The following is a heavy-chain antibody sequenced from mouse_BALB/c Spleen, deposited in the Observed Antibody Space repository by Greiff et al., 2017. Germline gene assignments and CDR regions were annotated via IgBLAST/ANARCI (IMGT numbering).Heavy chain of an antibody. V-gene: IGHV5-9-3*01. D-gene: IGHD2-4*01. CDR1: GFTFSSYA. CDR3: ARQRNSTMITTPFDY. Sequence: EVNVVESGGGLVKPGGSLKLSCAASGFTFSSYAMSWVRQTPEKRLEWVATISSGGSYTYYPDSVKGRFTISRDNAKNTLYLQMSSLRSEDTAMYYCARQRNSTMITTPFDYWGQGTTLTVSS. J-gene: IGHJ2*01. CDR2: ISSGGSYT.